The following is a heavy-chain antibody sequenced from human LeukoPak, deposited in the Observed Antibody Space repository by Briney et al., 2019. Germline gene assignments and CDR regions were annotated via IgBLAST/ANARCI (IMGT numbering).Heavy chain of an antibody. J-gene: IGHJ4*02. CDR2: IWYDGSNK. V-gene: IGHV3-33*08. Sequence: GRSLRLSCAASGFTFSSYGMHWVRQAPGKGLEWVAVIWYDGSNKYYADSVKGRFTISRDNSKNTLYLQMNSLRAEDTAVYYCARSLIVGAFDYWGQGTLVTVSS. CDR1: GFTFSSYG. D-gene: IGHD3-22*01. CDR3: ARSLIVGAFDY.